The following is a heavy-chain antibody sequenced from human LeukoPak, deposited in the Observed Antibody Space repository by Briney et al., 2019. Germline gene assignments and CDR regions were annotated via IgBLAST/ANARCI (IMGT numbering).Heavy chain of an antibody. J-gene: IGHJ4*02. CDR3: ARAKMTTAGGVFDY. D-gene: IGHD6-13*01. V-gene: IGHV3-48*03. Sequence: PGGPLRLSCAASGYTFSSYEMNWVRQAPGKGLEWVSYISSSGGTIYYADSVKGRFTISRDNAKNSLYLQMNSLRAEDTAVYYCARAKMTTAGGVFDYWGQGTLVTVSS. CDR2: ISSSGGTI. CDR1: GYTFSSYE.